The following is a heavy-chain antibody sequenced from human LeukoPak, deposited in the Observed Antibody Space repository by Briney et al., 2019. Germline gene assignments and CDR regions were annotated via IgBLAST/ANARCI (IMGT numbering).Heavy chain of an antibody. CDR3: ARGHDYGDFFDC. Sequence: VASVTVSCKASGYTFTSYGISWVRQAPGQGLEWMGWINPNSGGTNYAQKFQGRVTMTRDTSISTAYMELSRLRSDDTAVYYCARGHDYGDFFDCWGQGTLVTVSS. J-gene: IGHJ4*02. D-gene: IGHD4-17*01. CDR1: GYTFTSYG. CDR2: INPNSGGT. V-gene: IGHV1-2*02.